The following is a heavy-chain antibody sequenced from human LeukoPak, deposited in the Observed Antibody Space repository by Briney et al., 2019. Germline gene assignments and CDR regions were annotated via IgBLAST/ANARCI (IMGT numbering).Heavy chain of an antibody. CDR1: GFTFSSYS. Sequence: GGSLRLSCAASGFTFSSYSMNWVRQAPGKGLEWVSYISSSSSTIYYADSVKGRFTISRDNAKNSLYLQMNSLRAEDTAVYYCARGDSGFPPSYWGQGTLVTVSS. V-gene: IGHV3-48*01. CDR3: ARGDSGFPPSY. J-gene: IGHJ4*02. D-gene: IGHD2-15*01. CDR2: ISSSSSTI.